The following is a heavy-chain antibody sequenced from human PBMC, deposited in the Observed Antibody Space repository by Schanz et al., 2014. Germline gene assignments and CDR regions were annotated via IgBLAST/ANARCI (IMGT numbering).Heavy chain of an antibody. V-gene: IGHV3-15*04. CDR1: GFTFSEVY. J-gene: IGHJ3*02. CDR3: STFNNRDALYI. Sequence: EVRLVESGGGLVEPGGSLRLSCSGSGFTFSEVYMSWVRQAPGKGLEWVGRIENNANGATTDYAAPVKGRFTVSRDDSRNTFYLQINTLRTDDPALYYCSTFNNRDALYIWGQGTMVSVSS. D-gene: IGHD1-20*01. CDR2: IENNANGATT.